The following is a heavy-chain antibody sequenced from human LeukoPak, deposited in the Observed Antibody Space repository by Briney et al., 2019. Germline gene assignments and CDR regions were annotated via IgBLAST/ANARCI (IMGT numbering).Heavy chain of an antibody. CDR1: GFIFSSHG. Sequence: GGSLRLSCAASGFIFSSHGMNWVRQAPGKGLEWVSGVSPRGDITYYADSVKGRFSISRDNSKNTLYLQVNGLRTEDTAVYYCAKDRLLNCRGDCYIFDYWGQGTVVTVSS. J-gene: IGHJ4*02. V-gene: IGHV3-23*01. CDR3: AKDRLLNCRGDCYIFDY. CDR2: VSPRGDIT. D-gene: IGHD2-21*02.